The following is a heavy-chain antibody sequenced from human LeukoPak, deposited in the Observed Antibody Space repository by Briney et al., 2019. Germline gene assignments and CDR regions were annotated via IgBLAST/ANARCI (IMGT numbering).Heavy chain of an antibody. CDR1: GGSISSSIYY. V-gene: IGHV4-39*01. D-gene: IGHD3-10*01. CDR3: ARRVGGFGESASNWFDP. Sequence: SETLSLTCTVSGGSISSSIYYWGWIRQPPGKGLEWIGSMSCGSTYYNPSLKSRVTISVDTSKNQFSLKLSSVTAADTAVYYCARRVGGFGESASNWFDPWGQGTLVTVSS. J-gene: IGHJ5*02. CDR2: MSCGST.